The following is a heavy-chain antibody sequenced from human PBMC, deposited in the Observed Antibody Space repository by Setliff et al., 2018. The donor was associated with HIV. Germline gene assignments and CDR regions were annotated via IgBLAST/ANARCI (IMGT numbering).Heavy chain of an antibody. Sequence: SVKVSCKASGGTFRSFGISWVRQAPGKGLEWVGGINPMFGTANYAQKYLGRVTIRADESTITAHLELSSLTYEDTAVFYCVRDGAGGYLSNWGQGTPVTVSS. V-gene: IGHV1-69*13. CDR1: GGTFRSFG. CDR2: INPMFGTA. CDR3: VRDGAGGYLSN. J-gene: IGHJ4*02. D-gene: IGHD5-12*01.